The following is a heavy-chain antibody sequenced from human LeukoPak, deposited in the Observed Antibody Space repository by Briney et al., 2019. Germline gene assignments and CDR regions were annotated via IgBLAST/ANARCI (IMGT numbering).Heavy chain of an antibody. CDR3: ARDRASSSWYIENWFDP. CDR1: GGSISSGDYY. J-gene: IGHJ5*02. CDR2: IYYSGST. Sequence: SQTPSLTCTVSGGSISSGDYYWSWIRQPPGKGLEWIGYIYYSGSTYYNPSLKSRVTISVDTSKNQFSLKLSSVTAADTAVYYCARDRASSSWYIENWFDPWGQGTLVTVSS. V-gene: IGHV4-30-4*08. D-gene: IGHD6-13*01.